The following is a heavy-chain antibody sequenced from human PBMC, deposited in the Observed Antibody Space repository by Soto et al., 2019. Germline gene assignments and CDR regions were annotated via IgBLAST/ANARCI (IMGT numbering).Heavy chain of an antibody. CDR1: GFTFSDYW. CDR2: IKQDGREK. D-gene: IGHD5-12*01. V-gene: IGHV3-7*01. CDR3: AGMSGYDPPLFDP. Sequence: EVQLVESGGGLVQPGGSRRLSCAASGFTFSDYWMTWVRQAPGRGLEWVANIKQDGREKYYVDSVEGRFTISRDNDKNSLYLELISLGADATAVYCGAGMSGYDPPLFDPWGQGTRVTVSS. J-gene: IGHJ5*02.